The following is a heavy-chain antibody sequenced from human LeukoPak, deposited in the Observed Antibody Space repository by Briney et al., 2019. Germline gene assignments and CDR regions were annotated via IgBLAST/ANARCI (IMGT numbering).Heavy chain of an antibody. Sequence: SETLSLTCAVSGGSISSSNWWSWVRQPPGKGLEWIGEIYHSGSTNYNPSLKSRVTISVDKSKNQFPLKLSSVTAADTAVYYCARPSGSSYHFDIWGQGTMVTVSS. D-gene: IGHD6-13*01. CDR3: ARPSGSSYHFDI. V-gene: IGHV4-4*02. CDR2: IYHSGST. CDR1: GGSISSSNW. J-gene: IGHJ3*02.